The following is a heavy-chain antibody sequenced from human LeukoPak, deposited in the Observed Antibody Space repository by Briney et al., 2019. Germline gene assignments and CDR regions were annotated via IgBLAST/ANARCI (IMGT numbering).Heavy chain of an antibody. CDR3: AKDAIRGVIVSYFDP. Sequence: PGGSLRLSCAASGFTFSTYYMNWVRQAPGKGLEWVSSITTSSSYIYYADSVKGRFTISRDNAKNSLYLQMNSLRADDTAVYYCAKDAIRGVIVSYFDPWGQGTRVTVSS. D-gene: IGHD3-10*01. J-gene: IGHJ5*02. V-gene: IGHV3-21*01. CDR1: GFTFSTYY. CDR2: ITTSSSYI.